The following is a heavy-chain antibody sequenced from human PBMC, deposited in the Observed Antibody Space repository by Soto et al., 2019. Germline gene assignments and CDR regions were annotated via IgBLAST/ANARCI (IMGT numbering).Heavy chain of an antibody. V-gene: IGHV3-9*01. CDR1: GFTFDDYA. Sequence: PGGFLRLSCAASGFTFDDYAMHWVRQAPGKGLEWVSGISWNSGSIGYADSVKGRFTISRDNAKNSLYLQMNSLRAEDTALYYCAKDIGGLYHPDYYMDVWGKGTTVTVSS. D-gene: IGHD2-2*01. CDR3: AKDIGGLYHPDYYMDV. CDR2: ISWNSGSI. J-gene: IGHJ6*03.